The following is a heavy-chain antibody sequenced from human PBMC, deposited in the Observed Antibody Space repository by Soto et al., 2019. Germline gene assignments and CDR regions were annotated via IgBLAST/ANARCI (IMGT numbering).Heavy chain of an antibody. CDR1: GYSCTSYW. CDR3: AIAYCGGDCYSGYFDY. V-gene: IGHV5-51*07. Sequence: GSALKICCKGSGYSCTSYWIGWRHQMRGKGLEWIGIIYPGGSDTRYSPTIQGQVTIAADKSISTAYLQWSSLKASDTAMYYCAIAYCGGDCYSGYFDYWGQGTLVTVSS. CDR2: IYPGGSDT. J-gene: IGHJ4*02. D-gene: IGHD2-21*02.